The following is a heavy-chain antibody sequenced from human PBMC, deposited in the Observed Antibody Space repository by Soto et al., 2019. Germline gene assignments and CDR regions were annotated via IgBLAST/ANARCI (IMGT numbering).Heavy chain of an antibody. J-gene: IGHJ5*02. V-gene: IGHV1-69*06. CDR2: IIPIFGTA. CDR1: GGTFSSYA. Sequence: SVKVSCKASGGTFSSYAISWVRQAPGQGLEWMGGIIPIFGTANYAQKFQGRVTITADKSTSTAYMELSSLRSEDTAVYYCARAGCSSTSCPPGWFDPWGQGTLVTV. CDR3: ARAGCSSTSCPPGWFDP. D-gene: IGHD2-2*01.